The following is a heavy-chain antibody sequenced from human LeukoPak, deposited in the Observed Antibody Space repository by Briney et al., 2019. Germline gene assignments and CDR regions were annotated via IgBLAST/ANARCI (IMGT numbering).Heavy chain of an antibody. CDR1: DGSMTSYY. V-gene: IGHV4-59*01. Sequence: SETLSLTYTVSDGSMTSYYWSWIRQPPGKGLEWIGYIFHNGDTNYSPSLRSRLTLSVDTSKNQFSLRLTSVTAADTAVYYCARGRYSRGTFDIWGLGTLVTVSS. CDR2: IFHNGDT. CDR3: ARGRYSRGTFDI. D-gene: IGHD3-9*01. J-gene: IGHJ4*02.